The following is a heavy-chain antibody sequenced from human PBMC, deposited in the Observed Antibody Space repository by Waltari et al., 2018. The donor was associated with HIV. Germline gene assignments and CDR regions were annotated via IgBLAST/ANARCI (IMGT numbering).Heavy chain of an antibody. J-gene: IGHJ4*02. CDR3: ARDPGYYGSGSYPDY. Sequence: EVQLVESGGGLVKPGGSLRLSCAASGFTFRSYSMNWVPQAPGKGLEWVSSISSSSSYIYYADSVKGRFTISRDNAKNSLYLQMNSLRAEDTAVYYCARDPGYYGSGSYPDYWGQGTLVTVSS. CDR1: GFTFRSYS. CDR2: ISSSSSYI. D-gene: IGHD3-10*01. V-gene: IGHV3-21*01.